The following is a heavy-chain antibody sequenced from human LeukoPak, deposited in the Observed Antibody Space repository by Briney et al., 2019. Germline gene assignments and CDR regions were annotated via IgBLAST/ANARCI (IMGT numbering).Heavy chain of an antibody. V-gene: IGHV3-23*01. CDR2: INGSGGTT. Sequence: TGGSLRLSCATSGFTFSNYAVSWVRQAPGKGLEWVSSINGSGGTTYYADSVKGRFTISRDNSKNTLYLQMNSLRAEDTAVYYCARDRSGYANDAFDFWGQGTMVTVSS. D-gene: IGHD3-3*01. J-gene: IGHJ3*01. CDR3: ARDRSGYANDAFDF. CDR1: GFTFSNYA.